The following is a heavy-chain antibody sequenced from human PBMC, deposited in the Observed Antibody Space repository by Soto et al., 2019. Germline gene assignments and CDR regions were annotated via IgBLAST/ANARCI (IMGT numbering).Heavy chain of an antibody. CDR1: GYTFTGYY. Sequence: ASVKVSCKASGYTFTGYYMHWVRQAPGRGLEWMGWINPNSGGTNYAQKFQGWVTMTRDTSISTAYMELSRLRSDDTAVYYCAREWIGNYDSSGYDYWGQGTLVTVSS. J-gene: IGHJ4*02. CDR3: AREWIGNYDSSGYDY. D-gene: IGHD3-22*01. CDR2: INPNSGGT. V-gene: IGHV1-2*04.